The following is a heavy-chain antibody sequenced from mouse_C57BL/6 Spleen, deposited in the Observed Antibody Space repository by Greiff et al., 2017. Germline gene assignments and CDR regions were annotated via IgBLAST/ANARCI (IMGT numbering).Heavy chain of an antibody. CDR2: IYPGSGNT. CDR1: GYTFTDYY. Sequence: QVQLKQSGAELVRPGASVKLSCKASGYTFTDYYINWVKQRPGQGLEWIARIYPGSGNTYYNEKFKGKATLTAEKSSSTAYMQLSSLTSEDSAVYFCAREGDLLRQGWYFDVWGTGTTVTVSS. V-gene: IGHV1-76*01. J-gene: IGHJ1*03. D-gene: IGHD1-1*01. CDR3: AREGDLLRQGWYFDV.